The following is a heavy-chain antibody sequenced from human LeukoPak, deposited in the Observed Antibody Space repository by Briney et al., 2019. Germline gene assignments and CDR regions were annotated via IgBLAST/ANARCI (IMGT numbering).Heavy chain of an antibody. D-gene: IGHD3-10*01. J-gene: IGHJ4*02. Sequence: SETLSLTCAFYGGSFTGYYWSWIRKSPGKGLEWIGEINHSGQIDYNTSLKSRVTISVDTSRNQFSLHLSSVTAAYTSVCSRGGYGPGSHYRFWGQGTLVTVSS. CDR3: GGYGPGSHYRF. CDR1: GGSFTGYY. V-gene: IGHV4-34*01. CDR2: INHSGQI.